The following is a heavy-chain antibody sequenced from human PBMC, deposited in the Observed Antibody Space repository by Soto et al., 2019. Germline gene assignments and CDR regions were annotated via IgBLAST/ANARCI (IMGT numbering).Heavy chain of an antibody. CDR2: LSGSGEST. CDR1: GLTFSNYA. V-gene: IGHV3-23*01. J-gene: IGHJ4*02. Sequence: GGSLRLSCAASGLTFSNYAMSWVRQAPGKGLEWVSGLSGSGESTYYADSVKGRFTISRDNSKNTLYLQMNSLRVDDTAVYYCAKDHFVGPAPNYFDYWGQGTLVTVSS. CDR3: AKDHFVGPAPNYFDY.